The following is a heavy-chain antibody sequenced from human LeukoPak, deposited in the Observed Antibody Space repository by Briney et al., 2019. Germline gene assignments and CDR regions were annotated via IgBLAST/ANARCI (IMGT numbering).Heavy chain of an antibody. J-gene: IGHJ6*02. CDR3: AKGGYGGRRLNYYYGMDV. D-gene: IGHD5-12*01. Sequence: GGSLRLSCAASGFTFSSYAMSWVRQAPGKGLEWASAISGSGGSTYYADFVKGRFTISRDNSKNTLYLQMNSLRAEDTAVYYCAKGGYGGRRLNYYYGMDVWGQGTTVTVSS. CDR2: ISGSGGST. CDR1: GFTFSSYA. V-gene: IGHV3-23*01.